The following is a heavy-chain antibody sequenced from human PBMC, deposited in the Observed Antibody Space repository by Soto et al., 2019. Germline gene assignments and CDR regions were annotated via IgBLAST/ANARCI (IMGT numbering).Heavy chain of an antibody. V-gene: IGHV4-39*01. Sequence: XXTLSLTCTVSGGSIRSSSDYWGCLRKPPGKGLEWIGNIYYSGSTSYNPSLKSRVTISVDTSKNQFSLNLSSVTAADRAIYYCARHRTPRVPTISYFDYWGQGTLVTVSS. CDR1: GGSIRSSSDY. CDR2: IYYSGST. J-gene: IGHJ4*02. D-gene: IGHD5-12*01. CDR3: ARHRTPRVPTISYFDY.